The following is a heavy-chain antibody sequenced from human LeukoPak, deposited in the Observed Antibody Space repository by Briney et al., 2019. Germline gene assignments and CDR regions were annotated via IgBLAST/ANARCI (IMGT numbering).Heavy chain of an antibody. CDR1: GFTFSNYW. CDR2: IKQDGSEK. D-gene: IGHD2-15*01. Sequence: GGSLRLSCAASGFTFSNYWMNWVRQAPGKGLEWVANIKQDGSEKYYVDSVKGRFTISRDNAKNSLDLQMNSLRDEDTAVYYCARGSAALYWGQGTLVTVSS. CDR3: ARGSAALY. V-gene: IGHV3-7*01. J-gene: IGHJ4*02.